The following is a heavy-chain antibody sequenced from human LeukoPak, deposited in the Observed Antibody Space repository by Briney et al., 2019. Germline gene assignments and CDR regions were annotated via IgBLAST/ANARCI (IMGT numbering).Heavy chain of an antibody. V-gene: IGHV3-23*01. Sequence: PGVSLRLSCAASGFSFSGYAMSWVRQAPGKGLEWVSTISGSGATKYYADSVKGRFIISRDNSKNTLYLQMNSLRAEDTAVYYCAKSLRGYSASRFDCWGQGTLVTVSS. CDR2: ISGSGATK. J-gene: IGHJ4*02. CDR3: AKSLRGYSASRFDC. D-gene: IGHD4-11*01. CDR1: GFSFSGYA.